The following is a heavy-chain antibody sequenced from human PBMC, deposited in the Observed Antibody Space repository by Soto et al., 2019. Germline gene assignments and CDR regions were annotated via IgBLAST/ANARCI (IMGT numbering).Heavy chain of an antibody. J-gene: IGHJ4*01. CDR2: IGVHSGNT. CDR3: ARWRRGNYYDSERYRVQKHFDS. CDR1: SYTSTTYG. D-gene: IGHD3-10*01. Sequence: ASVKVSCKASSYTSTTYGISWVRQAPGQGLEWMGWIGVHSGNTNYAQKVQDRVTMTTDTSTNTAYMELRSLRSDDTAVYYCARWRRGNYYDSERYRVQKHFDSWGEGTVVTVSS. V-gene: IGHV1-18*01.